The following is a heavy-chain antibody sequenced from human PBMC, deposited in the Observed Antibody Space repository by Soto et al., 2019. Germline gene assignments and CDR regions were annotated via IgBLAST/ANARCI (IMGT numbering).Heavy chain of an antibody. D-gene: IGHD1-20*01. Sequence: VQLVQSGAEVKKPGASVTASCKASGYPFSSYHINWVRQAPGQGLEWMGIIDPSRGTTDYAQKFQGRITMTRDPSTDTVHLEVSTVRSEDTALYYCARAWGYNWNQRRDAFEVWGQGTVVVVSS. CDR1: GYPFSSYH. CDR2: IDPSRGTT. V-gene: IGHV1-46*01. J-gene: IGHJ3*01. CDR3: ARAWGYNWNQRRDAFEV.